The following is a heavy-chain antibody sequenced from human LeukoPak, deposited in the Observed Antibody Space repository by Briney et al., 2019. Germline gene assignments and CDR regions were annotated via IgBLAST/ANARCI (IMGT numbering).Heavy chain of an antibody. V-gene: IGHV3-74*01. D-gene: IGHD4-11*01. CDR1: GFTFNRHW. J-gene: IGHJ3*02. Sequence: GGSLRLSCAASGFTFNRHWMHWVRQAPGKGLVWVSRSNSDGSSTVYADSVKGRFTISRDNAKNSLYLQMNSLRAEDTAVYYCARTDYSNWDAFDIWGQGTMVTVSS. CDR2: SNSDGSST. CDR3: ARTDYSNWDAFDI.